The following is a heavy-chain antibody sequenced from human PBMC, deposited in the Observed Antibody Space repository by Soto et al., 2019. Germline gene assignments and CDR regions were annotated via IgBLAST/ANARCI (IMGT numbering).Heavy chain of an antibody. J-gene: IGHJ4*02. D-gene: IGHD3-22*01. CDR3: ARDRGTYYDSSGYYYWPSGFDY. Sequence: QVQLVESGGGVVQPGRSLRLSCAASGFTFSSYAMHWVRQAPGKGLEGVAVISYDGSNKYYADSVKGRFTISRDNSKNTLYLQMNSLRAEDTAVYYCARDRGTYYDSSGYYYWPSGFDYWGQGTLVTVSS. CDR1: GFTFSSYA. V-gene: IGHV3-30-3*01. CDR2: ISYDGSNK.